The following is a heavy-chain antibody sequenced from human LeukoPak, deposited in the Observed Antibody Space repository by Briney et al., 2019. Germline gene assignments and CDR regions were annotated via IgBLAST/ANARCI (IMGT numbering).Heavy chain of an antibody. Sequence: GGSLRLSCAASGFTFSSYSMNWVRQAPGKGLEWVSSISSSSSYIYYADSVKGRFTISRGNAKNSLYLQMNSLRAEDTAVYYCARYCSGGSCYSLVSFDYWGQGTLVTVSS. V-gene: IGHV3-21*01. CDR2: ISSSSSYI. D-gene: IGHD2-15*01. CDR1: GFTFSSYS. CDR3: ARYCSGGSCYSLVSFDY. J-gene: IGHJ4*02.